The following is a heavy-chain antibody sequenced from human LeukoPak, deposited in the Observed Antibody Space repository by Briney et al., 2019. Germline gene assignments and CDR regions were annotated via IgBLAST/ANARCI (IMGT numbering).Heavy chain of an antibody. J-gene: IGHJ4*02. CDR3: ARDLNYGDYGSFDY. V-gene: IGHV3-48*03. Sequence: GSLRLSCAASGFTFSSYEMNWVRQAPGKGLEWVSYISSSGSTIYYADSVKGRFTISRDNAKNSLYLQMNSLRAEDTAVYYCARDLNYGDYGSFDYWGQGTLVTVSS. CDR1: GFTFSSYE. D-gene: IGHD4-17*01. CDR2: ISSSGSTI.